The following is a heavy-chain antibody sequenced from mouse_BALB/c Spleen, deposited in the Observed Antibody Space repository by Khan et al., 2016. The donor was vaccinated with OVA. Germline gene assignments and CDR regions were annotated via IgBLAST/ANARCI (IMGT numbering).Heavy chain of an antibody. CDR1: GFSLTNYG. D-gene: IGHD2-3*01. Sequence: VELVESGPGLVAPSQSLSITCTVSGFSLTNYGVHWVRQPPGKGLEWLVEIWSDGSTNYNSVLKSRLSFSTDNSKSRVFLKMNSLQTADTAIYYCARWFDGCCAHDAMDYWGQGTSVTVSA. V-gene: IGHV2-6*02. CDR3: ARWFDGCCAHDAMDY. J-gene: IGHJ4*01. CDR2: IWSDGST.